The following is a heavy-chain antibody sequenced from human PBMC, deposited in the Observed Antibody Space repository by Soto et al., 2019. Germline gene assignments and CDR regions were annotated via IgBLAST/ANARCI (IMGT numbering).Heavy chain of an antibody. J-gene: IGHJ4*02. D-gene: IGHD3-10*01. V-gene: IGHV3-74*03. Sequence: EVQLVESGGGLVQPGGSLRLSCAASGFNFNSSWMHWVRQGPGKGPVWVSRINVDGRSTTYADSVKGRFTISRDNANKTLYLQMNSLRAEDTALYYCARDLMEGHPSGSYWGQGTLVTVSS. CDR1: GFNFNSSW. CDR2: INVDGRST. CDR3: ARDLMEGHPSGSY.